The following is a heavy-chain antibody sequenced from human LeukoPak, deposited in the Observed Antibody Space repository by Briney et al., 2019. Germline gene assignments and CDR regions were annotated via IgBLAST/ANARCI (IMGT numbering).Heavy chain of an antibody. CDR3: ARVGYSDAFDI. D-gene: IGHD5-18*01. CDR2: ISYDGSNK. CDR1: GFTFSSYA. J-gene: IGHJ3*02. Sequence: PGRSLRLSCAASGFTFSSYAMHWVRQAPGKGLEWVAVISYDGSNKYYADSVKGRFTISRDNSKNTLYLQMNSLRAEDTAVCHCARVGYSDAFDIWGQGTMVTVSS. V-gene: IGHV3-30-3*01.